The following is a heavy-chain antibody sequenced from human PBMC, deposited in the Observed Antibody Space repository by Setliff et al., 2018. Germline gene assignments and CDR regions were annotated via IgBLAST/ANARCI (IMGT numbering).Heavy chain of an antibody. Sequence: TLSLTCAVSGGSISSSNWWSWVRQPPGKGLEWIGSIYTNGGTDYSPSLKSRVTISVDTSKNQFSLKLSSVTAADTAVYYCAREEPYSSSWSWFDPWGQGTLVTVSS. CDR2: IYTNGGT. D-gene: IGHD6-13*01. CDR3: AREEPYSSSWSWFDP. J-gene: IGHJ5*02. CDR1: GGSISSSNW. V-gene: IGHV4-4*02.